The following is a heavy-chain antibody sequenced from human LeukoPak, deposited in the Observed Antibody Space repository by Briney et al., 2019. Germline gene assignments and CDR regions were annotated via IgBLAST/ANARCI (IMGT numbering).Heavy chain of an antibody. V-gene: IGHV3-74*01. D-gene: IGHD3-10*01. CDR2: ISSDGSIT. CDR3: ARHLNYYFDY. Sequence: GSLRLSCAASGFTFSNAWMSWVRQAPGKGLVWVSRISSDGSITSYADSVKGRFTISRDNAKNTLYLQMNSLRAEDTAVYYCARHLNYYFDYWGQGTLVTVSS. J-gene: IGHJ4*02. CDR1: GFTFSNAW.